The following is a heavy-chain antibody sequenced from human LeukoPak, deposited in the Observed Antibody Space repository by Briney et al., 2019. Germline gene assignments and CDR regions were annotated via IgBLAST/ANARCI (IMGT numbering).Heavy chain of an antibody. Sequence: AGGSLRLSCTASGFTFGDYAMSWVRQAPGKGLEWVGFIRSKAYGGTTEYAASVKGRFTISRDDSKSIAYLQMNSLKTEDTAVYYCTREEDGWYWFSFGWGQGTLVTVSS. D-gene: IGHD6-19*01. CDR1: GFTFGDYA. J-gene: IGHJ4*02. CDR2: IRSKAYGGTT. V-gene: IGHV3-49*04. CDR3: TREEDGWYWFSFG.